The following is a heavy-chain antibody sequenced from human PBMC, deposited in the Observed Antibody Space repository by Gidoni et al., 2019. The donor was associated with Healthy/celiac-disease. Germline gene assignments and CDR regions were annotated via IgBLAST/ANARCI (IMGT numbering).Heavy chain of an antibody. CDR2: ISSSSSYI. J-gene: IGHJ6*02. V-gene: IGHV3-21*01. CDR3: AREEASDSSGYYYPMDV. D-gene: IGHD3-22*01. Sequence: EVQLVESGGGLVKPGGSLRLACAASGFTFSSYSMNWVRQAPGKGLEWVSSISSSSSYIYYADSVKGRFTISRYNAKNSLYLQMNSLRAEDTAVYYCAREEASDSSGYYYPMDVWGQGTTVTVSS. CDR1: GFTFSSYS.